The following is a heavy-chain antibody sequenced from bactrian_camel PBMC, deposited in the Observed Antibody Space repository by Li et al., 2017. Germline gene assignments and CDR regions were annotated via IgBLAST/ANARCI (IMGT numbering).Heavy chain of an antibody. Sequence: HVQLVESGGGSVQAGGSLTLSCVASGDTLSGNCMGWFRQAPGKEREGVAAIYLGGGVPYYTDSVQGRFTASQDSAEGRVYLEMNSLKPEDTGMYYCAAAPVSCEYDMDYWGKGTQVTVS. CDR2: IYLGGGVP. V-gene: IGHV3S1*01. CDR1: GDTLSGNC. J-gene: IGHJ7*01.